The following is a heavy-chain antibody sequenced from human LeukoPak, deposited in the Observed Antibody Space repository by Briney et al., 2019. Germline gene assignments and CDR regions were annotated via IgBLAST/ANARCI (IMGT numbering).Heavy chain of an antibody. CDR2: RYHSGSS. D-gene: IGHD2-8*01. J-gene: IGHJ3*02. V-gene: IGHV4-59*08. CDR3: ACLSSNGRRAFDI. CDR1: GGSLSNYY. Sequence: SETLSLTCTVSGGSLSNYYWSWIRQPPGKGPEWMGYRYHSGSSNYNPSLKGRVTISVDTSKTQFSLKLTFVTAADTAVYYCACLSSNGRRAFDIWGQGTMVTVSS.